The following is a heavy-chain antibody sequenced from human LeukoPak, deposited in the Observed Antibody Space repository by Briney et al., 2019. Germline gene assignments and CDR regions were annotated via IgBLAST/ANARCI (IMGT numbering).Heavy chain of an antibody. Sequence: GESLKISCKGSGYSFTSYWIGWVRQMPGKGLEWMGIIYPGDSDTRYSPSFQGQVTISADKSISTAYLQWRSLKASDTAMYYCARRPLCSGGSCYSPHFDYWGQGTLVTVSS. D-gene: IGHD2-15*01. V-gene: IGHV5-51*01. CDR3: ARRPLCSGGSCYSPHFDY. CDR2: IYPGDSDT. J-gene: IGHJ4*02. CDR1: GYSFTSYW.